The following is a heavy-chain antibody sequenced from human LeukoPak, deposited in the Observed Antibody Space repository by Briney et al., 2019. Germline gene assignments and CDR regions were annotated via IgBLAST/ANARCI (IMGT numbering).Heavy chain of an antibody. J-gene: IGHJ6*02. CDR3: ARGWYVMDV. CDR1: GYTFTSYD. V-gene: IGHV1-8*01. CDR2: MNPNSGNT. Sequence: ASVKVSCKASGYTFTSYDINWVRQASGQGLEWVGWMNPNSGNTDYAQKFQGRATITKNTSITTAYMELSSLTSEDTAVYYCARGWYVMDVWGQGTTVTASS.